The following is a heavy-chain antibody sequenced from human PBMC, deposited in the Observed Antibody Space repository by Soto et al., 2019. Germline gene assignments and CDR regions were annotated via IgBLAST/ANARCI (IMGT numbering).Heavy chain of an antibody. CDR2: VSPTGDST. J-gene: IGHJ6*02. CDR1: GFIFSTYS. CDR3: VKEPDV. Sequence: EVQLLESGGGLVQPGGSLRVSCEASGFIFSTYSMTWVRQAPGKGLEWVAAVSPTGDSTYYADSLKGRLTISRDNSKNTVFLQMNSLSADDPALYYCVKEPDVWGQGISVTVSS. V-gene: IGHV3-23*01.